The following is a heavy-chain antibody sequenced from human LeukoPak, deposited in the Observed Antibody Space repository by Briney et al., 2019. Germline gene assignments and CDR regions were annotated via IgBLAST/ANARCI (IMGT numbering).Heavy chain of an antibody. V-gene: IGHV4-59*01. D-gene: IGHD1-1*01. CDR2: IYYSGST. CDR3: ARAGRPYDGLDY. Sequence: SETLSLTCTVSGGSISIYSWSWIRKPPGKGLGWIGYIYYSGSTNYKPSLKSRVTISVDTSKNQFSLKLSSVTAADTAVYYCARAGRPYDGLDYWGQGTLVTVSS. CDR1: GGSISIYS. J-gene: IGHJ4*02.